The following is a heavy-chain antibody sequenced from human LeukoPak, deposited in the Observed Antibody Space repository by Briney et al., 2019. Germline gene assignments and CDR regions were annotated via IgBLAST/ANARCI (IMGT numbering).Heavy chain of an antibody. CDR2: ISGRSDYI. CDR1: GFTFSSYS. D-gene: IGHD3-22*01. Sequence: GGSLRLSCAASGFTFSSYSVNWVRQAPGKGLEWVSSISGRSDYIYYGDSVKGRFTISRDNAKNSLYLQMNSLRAEDTAVYYCARAPHYYNSSGYRDWYFDLWGRGTLVTVSS. V-gene: IGHV3-21*01. CDR3: ARAPHYYNSSGYRDWYFDL. J-gene: IGHJ2*01.